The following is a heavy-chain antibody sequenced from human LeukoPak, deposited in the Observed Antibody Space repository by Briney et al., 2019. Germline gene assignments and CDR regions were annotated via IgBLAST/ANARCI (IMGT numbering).Heavy chain of an antibody. Sequence: GGSLRLSCADSGFTFSSYAMYWVRQAPGEGLEYVPAISSNGGSPYNANSVKCRITISRDNSKNTLYLQMGSLRAEGMAEYYCARDGRLWFGELMVPVFSHYYYGMDVGGQGNTVTVS. CDR1: GFTFSSYA. J-gene: IGHJ6*02. D-gene: IGHD3-10*01. CDR2: ISSNGGSP. CDR3: ARDGRLWFGELMVPVFSHYYYGMDV. V-gene: IGHV3-64*01.